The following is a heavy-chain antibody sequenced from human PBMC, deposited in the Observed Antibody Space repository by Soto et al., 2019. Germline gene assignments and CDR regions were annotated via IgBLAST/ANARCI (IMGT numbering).Heavy chain of an antibody. Sequence: QGTLKESGPTLVNPTQPLTLFCSFSGFSLSTNGAGVCWIRQSPGKALQWLALIYWIGDEHYRQSLKSWLSIFKATSKTHVVLFMTEMDTVDTATYYWARGFATIPVFSFDIWGQGKMVTLS. CDR1: GFSLSTNGAG. CDR2: IYWIGDE. V-gene: IGHV2-5*01. J-gene: IGHJ3*02. D-gene: IGHD3-3*01. CDR3: ARGFATIPVFSFDI.